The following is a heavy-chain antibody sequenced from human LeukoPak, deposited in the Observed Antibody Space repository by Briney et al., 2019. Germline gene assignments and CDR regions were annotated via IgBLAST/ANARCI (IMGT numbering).Heavy chain of an antibody. CDR3: ARAPHTAMLTGSDY. J-gene: IGHJ4*02. Sequence: ASVKVSCKASGYTFTGYYMHWVRQAPGQGLEWMGWINPNSGGTNYAQKFQGRVTMTRDTSISTAYMELSRLRSDDTAVYYCARAPHTAMLTGSDYWGQGTLVTVSS. V-gene: IGHV1-2*02. CDR2: INPNSGGT. D-gene: IGHD5-18*01. CDR1: GYTFTGYY.